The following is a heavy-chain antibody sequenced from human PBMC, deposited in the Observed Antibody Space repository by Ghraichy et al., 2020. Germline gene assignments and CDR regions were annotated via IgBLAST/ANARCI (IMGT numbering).Heavy chain of an antibody. CDR1: GGSISSYY. Sequence: SCTVSGGSISSYYWSWIRQPPGMGLEWIGYIYYSGNTNCNPSLKSRVAISRDTSKTQFSLRLTSVTAADTAVYYCARGLYGSNWYAVDFWGQGTLVTVSS. CDR2: IYYSGNT. J-gene: IGHJ4*02. CDR3: ARGLYGSNWYAVDF. D-gene: IGHD6-13*01. V-gene: IGHV4-59*01.